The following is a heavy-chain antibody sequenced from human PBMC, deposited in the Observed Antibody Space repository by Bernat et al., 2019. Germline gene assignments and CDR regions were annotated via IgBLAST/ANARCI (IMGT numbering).Heavy chain of an antibody. Sequence: EVQLVESGGGLVQPGTSLRLSCAASGFSFETYWMTWVRQAPGKGLEWVANIKQDGSEKNYVASVKGRFTISRDNSENSLYLQMNSLRDEDTAVYYCARGRRENTGYNCFDFWGQGTLVTVSA. CDR1: GFSFETYW. CDR3: ARGRRENTGYNCFDF. V-gene: IGHV3-7*01. J-gene: IGHJ5*01. D-gene: IGHD5-12*01. CDR2: IKQDGSEK.